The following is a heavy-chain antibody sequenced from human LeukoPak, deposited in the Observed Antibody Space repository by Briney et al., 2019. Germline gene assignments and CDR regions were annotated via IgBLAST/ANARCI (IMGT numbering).Heavy chain of an antibody. CDR3: AKVAGVGWNGGVVERNFDY. D-gene: IGHD2-15*01. CDR2: IIGSGDTT. J-gene: IGHJ4*02. Sequence: GGSLRLSCAVSGFTFSSYAMSWVRQAPGKGLEWVSTIIGSGDTTYYADSVKGRFTISRDNSKNTLHLQMNSLRAEDTAVYYCAKVAGVGWNGGVVERNFDYWGQGTLASVSS. CDR1: GFTFSSYA. V-gene: IGHV3-23*01.